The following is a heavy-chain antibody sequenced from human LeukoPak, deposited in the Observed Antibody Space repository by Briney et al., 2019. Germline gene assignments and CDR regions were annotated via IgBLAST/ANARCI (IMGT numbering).Heavy chain of an antibody. CDR2: ISSRSSTM. CDR1: GFTFGSYS. J-gene: IGHJ4*02. V-gene: IGHV3-48*04. D-gene: IGHD5-18*01. Sequence: GGSLRLSCAASGFTFGSYSMNWVRQAPGKGLEWGSYISSRSSTMYYADSVKGRFTISRDNAKNSLYLQMNSLRAEDTAVYYCARDQGGGYSYGWQSFDYWGQGTLVTVSS. CDR3: ARDQGGGYSYGWQSFDY.